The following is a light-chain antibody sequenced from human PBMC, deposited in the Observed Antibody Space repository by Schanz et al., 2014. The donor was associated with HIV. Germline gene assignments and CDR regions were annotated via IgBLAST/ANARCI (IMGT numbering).Light chain of an antibody. CDR1: QSLDRW. Sequence: DIQMTQSPSSLSASVGDRVTLTCRAGQSLDRWLAWYQQKPGKAPKLLIYRASYLESGVPSRFSGSGSGTELTLTISSLQPDDFATYYCQQYKDNSLHTFGQGTKVEIK. CDR3: QQYKDNSLHT. V-gene: IGKV1-5*03. CDR2: RAS. J-gene: IGKJ2*01.